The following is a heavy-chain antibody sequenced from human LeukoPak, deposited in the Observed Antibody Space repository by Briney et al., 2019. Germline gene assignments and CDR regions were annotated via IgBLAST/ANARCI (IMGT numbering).Heavy chain of an antibody. CDR1: GGTFSRYA. J-gene: IGHJ4*02. D-gene: IGHD5-18*01. V-gene: IGHV1-69*13. Sequence: SVKVSCKASGGTFSRYAINWVRQAPGQGLEWMGGIIPIFGTANYAQKFQGRVTITADESTSTAYMELSSLRSEDTAVYYCARVPGYSYAFDYWGQGTLVTVSS. CDR3: ARVPGYSYAFDY. CDR2: IIPIFGTA.